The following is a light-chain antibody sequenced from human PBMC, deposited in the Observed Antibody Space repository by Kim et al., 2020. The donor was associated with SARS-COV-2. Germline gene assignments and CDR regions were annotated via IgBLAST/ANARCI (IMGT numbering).Light chain of an antibody. J-gene: IGKJ4*01. CDR1: QSISIN. V-gene: IGKV3-15*01. CDR2: GAS. CDR3: QQYNSWPVT. Sequence: EIVMTQSPATLSVSPGERATLSCRASQSISINLAWYQQKPGQAPRLLIFGASTRATTIPARFSGSGSGTEFTLAISSLQSEDFAVYYCQQYNSWPVTFGGGTKVEI.